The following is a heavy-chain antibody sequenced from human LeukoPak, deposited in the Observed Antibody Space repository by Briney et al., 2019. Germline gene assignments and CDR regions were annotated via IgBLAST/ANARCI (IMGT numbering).Heavy chain of an antibody. CDR2: ISSSGGTI. Sequence: TGGSLRLSCAASGFTFSDYYMSWIRQAPGKGLEWVSYISSSGGTIYYADSVKGRFTISRDNAENPLYLQMNSLRAEDTAVYYCARDIVTGTDAFDNWGQGTMVTVSS. V-gene: IGHV3-11*01. CDR3: ARDIVTGTDAFDN. D-gene: IGHD2-21*02. CDR1: GFTFSDYY. J-gene: IGHJ3*02.